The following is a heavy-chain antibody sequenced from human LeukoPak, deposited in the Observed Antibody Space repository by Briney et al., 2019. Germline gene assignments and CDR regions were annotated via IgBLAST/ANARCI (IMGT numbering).Heavy chain of an antibody. CDR2: INPNSGGT. Sequence: VASVTVSCKASGYTFTGYYMHWVRQAPGQGLEWMGWINPNSGGTNYAQKFQGRVTMTTDTSISTAYMELSRLRSDDTAVYYCARDGDYYDSSGYGFASYWGQGTLVTVSS. CDR3: ARDGDYYDSSGYGFASY. V-gene: IGHV1-2*02. J-gene: IGHJ4*02. CDR1: GYTFTGYY. D-gene: IGHD3-22*01.